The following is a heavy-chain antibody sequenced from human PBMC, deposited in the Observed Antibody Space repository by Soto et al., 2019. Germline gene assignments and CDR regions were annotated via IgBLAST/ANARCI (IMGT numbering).Heavy chain of an antibody. CDR2: IRYDGSNK. D-gene: IGHD6-19*01. CDR3: ARDDSSGWFGAFDI. CDR1: GFTFSSYG. J-gene: IGHJ3*02. V-gene: IGHV3-33*01. Sequence: GGSLRLSCAASGFTFSSYGMHWVRQAPGKGLEWVAVIRYDGSNKYYADSVKGRFTITRDNSKKTLYLKMNSMRDEDTVLYYCARDDSSGWFGAFDIWGQGTMVTVSS.